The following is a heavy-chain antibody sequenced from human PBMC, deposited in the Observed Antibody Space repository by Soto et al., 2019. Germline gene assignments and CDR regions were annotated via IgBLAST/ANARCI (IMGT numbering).Heavy chain of an antibody. J-gene: IGHJ4*02. CDR1: GYTFTSYG. Sequence: QVQLVQSGAEVKKPGASVKVSCKASGYTFTSYGISWVRQATGQGLEWMGWISAYNGNTNYAQKLQGRVTMNTDTSTSTAYMELTSLRSDDTAVYSYARELAVGLVDYWGQGTLVTLSS. CDR3: ARELAVGLVDY. V-gene: IGHV1-18*01. CDR2: ISAYNGNT. D-gene: IGHD6-19*01.